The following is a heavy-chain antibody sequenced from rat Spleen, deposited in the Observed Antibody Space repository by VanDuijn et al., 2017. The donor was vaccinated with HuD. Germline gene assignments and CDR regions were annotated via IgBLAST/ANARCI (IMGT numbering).Heavy chain of an antibody. CDR2: ISYEGSST. CDR3: ARQSYYYDGSYYDWFAY. V-gene: IGHV5-22*01. D-gene: IGHD1-12*02. J-gene: IGHJ3*01. Sequence: EVQLVESGGGLVQPGRSLKLSCAASGFTFSDYYMAWVRQAPKKGLEWVASISYEGSSTYYGDSVKGRFTISRDNAKSTLYLQMNSLRSEDTATYYCARQSYYYDGSYYDWFAYWGQGTLVTVSS. CDR1: GFTFSDYY.